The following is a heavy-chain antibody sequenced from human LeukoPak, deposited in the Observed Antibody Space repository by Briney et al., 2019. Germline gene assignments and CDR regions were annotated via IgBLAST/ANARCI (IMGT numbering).Heavy chain of an antibody. CDR1: GSTFTING. Sequence: ASVKVSCNASGSTFTINGISWVRQPPGQGLERMGWISAYNGNTNYAQKLQGRVTMTTDTSTSTAYMELRSLRSDDTAVYYCALLGGFKKGAFDIWGQGTMVTVSS. CDR3: ALLGGFKKGAFDI. D-gene: IGHD3-16*01. CDR2: ISAYNGNT. J-gene: IGHJ3*02. V-gene: IGHV1-18*01.